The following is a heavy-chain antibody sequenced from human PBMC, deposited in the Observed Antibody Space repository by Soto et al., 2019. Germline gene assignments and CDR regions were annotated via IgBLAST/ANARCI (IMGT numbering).Heavy chain of an antibody. V-gene: IGHV1-18*01. CDR3: ARGRYGDY. J-gene: IGHJ4*02. CDR2: ISAHSGNT. CDR1: GYAFTTYG. Sequence: QVHLVQSGAEVKKPGASVKVSCKGSGYAFTTYGITWVRQAPGQGLEWMGWISAHSGNTNYAQKLQGRVTVTRDTSTRTAYVELRSLRSDATAVYYCARGRYGDYWGQGALVTVSS. D-gene: IGHD1-1*01.